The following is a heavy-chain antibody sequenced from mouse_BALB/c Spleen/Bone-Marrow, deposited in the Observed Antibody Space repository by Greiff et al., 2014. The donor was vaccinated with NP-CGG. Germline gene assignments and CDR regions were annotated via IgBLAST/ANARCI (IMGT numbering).Heavy chain of an antibody. Sequence: VQLQQSGAELVKPGASVKLSCTASGFNIKDTYMHWVKQRPEQGLEWIGRIDPANGNTKYDPKCQGKATITADTSSNTAYLQHNSQTSEDTAVYYGARYSYGSSYFGYWGQGTTLTVSA. V-gene: IGHV14-3*02. D-gene: IGHD1-1*01. J-gene: IGHJ2*01. CDR2: IDPANGNT. CDR3: ARYSYGSSYFGY. CDR1: GFNIKDTY.